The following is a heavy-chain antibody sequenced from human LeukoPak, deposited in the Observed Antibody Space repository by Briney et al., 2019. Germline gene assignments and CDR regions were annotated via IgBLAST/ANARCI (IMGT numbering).Heavy chain of an antibody. J-gene: IGHJ4*02. CDR1: GFTFGSYS. V-gene: IGHV3-21*04. CDR2: ISSSSSYI. Sequence: GGSLRLSCAASGFTFGSYSMNWVRQAPGKGLEWVSSISSSSSYIYYADSVKGRFTISRDNAKNSLYLQMNSLRAEDTALYYCAKNAKRRYDSSGFYYYYFDYWGQGTLVTVSS. D-gene: IGHD3-22*01. CDR3: AKNAKRRYDSSGFYYYYFDY.